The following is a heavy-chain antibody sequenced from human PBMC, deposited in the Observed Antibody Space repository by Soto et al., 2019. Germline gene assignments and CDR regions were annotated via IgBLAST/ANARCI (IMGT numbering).Heavy chain of an antibody. J-gene: IGHJ6*02. CDR1: CYDFTAYD. CDR3: GRGPSPRAPAGGTPYYYAMDV. D-gene: IGHD6-13*01. V-gene: IGHV1-8*02. Sequence: VNVSCKASCYDFTAYDINWVRQASGQGLEWMGWMNPINGAAGSARRFQGRISMTRNTATGTAYLELTSLRSDDSAVYYCGRGPSPRAPAGGTPYYYAMDVWGQGTTVTVSS. CDR2: MNPINGAA.